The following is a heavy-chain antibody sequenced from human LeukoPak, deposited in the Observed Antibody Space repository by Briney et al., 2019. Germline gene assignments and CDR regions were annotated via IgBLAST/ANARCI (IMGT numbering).Heavy chain of an antibody. CDR3: ARVTGYCSSTSCNDY. Sequence: GASVKVSCKASGGTFSSYAISWVRQAPGQGLEWMGGIIPIFGTANYAQKFQGRVTITADESTSTAYMELSSLRSEDTAVYYCARVTGYCSSTSCNDYWGQGTLVTVSS. V-gene: IGHV1-69*13. CDR1: GGTFSSYA. D-gene: IGHD2-2*01. CDR2: IIPIFGTA. J-gene: IGHJ4*02.